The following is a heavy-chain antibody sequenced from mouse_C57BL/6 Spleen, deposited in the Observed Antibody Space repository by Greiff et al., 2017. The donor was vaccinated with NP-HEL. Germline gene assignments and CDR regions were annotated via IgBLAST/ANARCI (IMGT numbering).Heavy chain of an antibody. CDR2: INYDGSST. J-gene: IGHJ4*01. Sequence: EVKLVESEGGLVQPGSSMKLSCTASGFTFSDYYMAWVRQVPEKGLEWVANINYDGSSTYYLDSLKSRFIISRDNAKNTLYMQISSLKSEDTATYYCAREGGKLSMDYWGQGTSVTVSS. CDR3: AREGGKLSMDY. V-gene: IGHV5-16*01. D-gene: IGHD1-1*01. CDR1: GFTFSDYY.